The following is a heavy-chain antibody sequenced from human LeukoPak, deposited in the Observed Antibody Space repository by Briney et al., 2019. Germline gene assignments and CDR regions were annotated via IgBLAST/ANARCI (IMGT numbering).Heavy chain of an antibody. J-gene: IGHJ4*02. CDR2: IKQDGSEK. CDR1: GFTFSSYW. V-gene: IGHV3-7*01. D-gene: IGHD3-22*01. Sequence: GGSLRLSCAASGFTFSSYWMSWVRQAPGKGLEWVANIKQDGSEKYYVDSVKGRFTISRDNAKNSLYLQMNSLRAEDTAVYYCARDERRGITMIVVAEGFDYWGQGTLVTVSS. CDR3: ARDERRGITMIVVAEGFDY.